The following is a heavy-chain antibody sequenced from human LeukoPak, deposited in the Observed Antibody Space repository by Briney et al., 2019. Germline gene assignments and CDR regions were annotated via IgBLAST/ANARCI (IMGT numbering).Heavy chain of an antibody. V-gene: IGHV3-33*05. J-gene: IGHJ3*01. CDR3: ARGWGSSVYASALDV. D-gene: IGHD3-22*01. CDR1: GSTFSSYG. Sequence: GGSLRLSCAASGSTFSSYGMHWVRQAPGKGLEWVSLISYDESRKYYADSVKGRFTISRDNSKNTLYLQMNGLRAEDTAVYYCARGWGSSVYASALDVWGQGTVVTVSS. CDR2: ISYDESRK.